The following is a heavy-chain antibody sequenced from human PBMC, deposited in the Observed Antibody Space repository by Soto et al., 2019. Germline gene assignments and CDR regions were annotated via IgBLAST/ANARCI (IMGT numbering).Heavy chain of an antibody. Sequence: PSETLSLTCTVSGGSISSGGYYWSWIRQHPGKGLEWIGYIYYSGSTYYNPSLKSRVTISVDTSKNQFSLKLSSVTAADTAVYYCERGYSSSWYVDYWGQGTLVTVSS. V-gene: IGHV4-31*03. CDR1: GGSISSGGYY. J-gene: IGHJ4*02. D-gene: IGHD6-13*01. CDR3: ERGYSSSWYVDY. CDR2: IYYSGST.